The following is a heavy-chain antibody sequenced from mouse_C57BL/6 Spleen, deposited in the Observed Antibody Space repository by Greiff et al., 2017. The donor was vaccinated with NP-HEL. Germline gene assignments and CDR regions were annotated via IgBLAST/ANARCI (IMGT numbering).Heavy chain of an antibody. V-gene: IGHV5-17*01. CDR1: GFTFSDYG. J-gene: IGHJ4*01. CDR2: ISSGSSTI. Sequence: DVMLVESGGGLVKPGGSLKLSCAASGFTFSDYGMHWVRQAPEKGLEWVAYISSGSSTINYADTVKGRFTISRDNAKNTLFLQRTSLRSEDTAMYYCAKTSAPARDYWGQGTSVTVSS. CDR3: AKTSAPARDY.